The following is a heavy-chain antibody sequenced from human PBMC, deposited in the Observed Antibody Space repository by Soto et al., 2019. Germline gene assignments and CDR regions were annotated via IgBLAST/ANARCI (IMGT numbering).Heavy chain of an antibody. Sequence: ASVKGSCKVSGYTITELSMHWVRQAPGKGLEWMGGFDPEDGETIYAQKFQGRVTMTEDTSTDTAYMELSSLRSEDTAVYYCATDFFLGSSSPFDYWGQGTLVTVSS. CDR1: GYTITELS. J-gene: IGHJ4*02. D-gene: IGHD1-26*01. V-gene: IGHV1-24*01. CDR2: FDPEDGET. CDR3: ATDFFLGSSSPFDY.